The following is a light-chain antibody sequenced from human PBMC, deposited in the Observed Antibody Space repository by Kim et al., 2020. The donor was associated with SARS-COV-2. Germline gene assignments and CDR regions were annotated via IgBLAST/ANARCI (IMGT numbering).Light chain of an antibody. V-gene: IGLV3-25*03. J-gene: IGLJ2*01. CDR1: PLTKEY. CDR2: KDT. CDR3: QSADSSGAYPGVL. Sequence: SYELTQPPSVSVSPGQTARITCSGDPLTKEYAYWYQQKPGQAPVLVIFKDTERPSGIPERISGSSSGTTVTLTISVVQAEDEADYYCQSADSSGAYPGVLFGGGTQLTV.